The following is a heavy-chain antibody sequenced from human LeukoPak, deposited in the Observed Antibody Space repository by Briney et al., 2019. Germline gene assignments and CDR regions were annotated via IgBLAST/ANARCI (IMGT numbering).Heavy chain of an antibody. J-gene: IGHJ4*02. V-gene: IGHV1-8*01. CDR3: ARQTEGFDY. CDR2: MKPNSGNT. CDR1: GYTFTLYD. Sequence: EASVKVSCKASGYTFTLYDVIWVRQATGQGLEWMGWMKPNSGNTGYAQNFQGRVTISGDTSTTTAYMELSSLTSEDTAVYYCARQTEGFDYWGQGTLVTVSS.